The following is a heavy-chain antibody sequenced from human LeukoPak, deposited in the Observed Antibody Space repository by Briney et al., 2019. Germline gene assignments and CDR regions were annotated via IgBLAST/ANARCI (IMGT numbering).Heavy chain of an antibody. J-gene: IGHJ4*02. V-gene: IGHV4-61*02. D-gene: IGHD3-22*01. CDR1: GGSISSGSYY. CDR2: IYTSGST. CDR3: ARVPVHYDSSGSFDY. Sequence: SETLSLTCTVAGGSISSGSYYWSWIRQPAGKGLEWIGRIYTSGSTKYNPSLKSRVTISVDTSKNQFSLKLSSVTAADTAVYYCARVPVHYDSSGSFDYWGQGTLVTVSS.